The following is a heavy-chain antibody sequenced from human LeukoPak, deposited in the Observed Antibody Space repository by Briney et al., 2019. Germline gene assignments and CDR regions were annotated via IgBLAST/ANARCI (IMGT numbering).Heavy chain of an antibody. CDR1: GGSISSYY. V-gene: IGHV4-59*01. Sequence: SETLSLTCTVSGGSISSYYWSWIRQPPGKGLEWFGYIYYSGSTNYTPSLKSRVTISVDTSKNQFSLKLSSVTAADTAVYYCASDSRYSSTGGAFDIWGQGTMVTVSS. CDR3: ASDSRYSSTGGAFDI. D-gene: IGHD6-13*01. J-gene: IGHJ3*02. CDR2: IYYSGST.